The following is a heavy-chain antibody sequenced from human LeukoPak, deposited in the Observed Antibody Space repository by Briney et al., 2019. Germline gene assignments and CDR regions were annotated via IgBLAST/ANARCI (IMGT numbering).Heavy chain of an antibody. CDR3: ARDLPRYDILTGYYDAFDI. J-gene: IGHJ3*02. CDR1: GFTFSKYA. CDR2: ISSSTLKI. Sequence: PGGSLRLSCAASGFTFSKYAMIWVRQAPGKGLEWVSAISSSTLKIYYADSVKGRFTISRDNSKNTLYLQMNSLRAEDTAVYYCARDLPRYDILTGYYDAFDIWGQGTMVTVSS. D-gene: IGHD3-9*01. V-gene: IGHV3-23*01.